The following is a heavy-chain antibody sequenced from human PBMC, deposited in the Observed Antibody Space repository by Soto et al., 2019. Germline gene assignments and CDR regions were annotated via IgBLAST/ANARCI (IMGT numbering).Heavy chain of an antibody. Sequence: SETLSLTCAVSGGSISSGGYSWSWIRQPPGKGLEWIGYIYHSGSTYYNPSLKSRVTISVDRSKNQFSLKLSSVTAADTAVYYCARDLGSYFDEWGQGTLVTVSS. V-gene: IGHV4-30-2*01. D-gene: IGHD3-10*01. CDR2: IYHSGST. CDR1: GGSISSGGYS. J-gene: IGHJ4*02. CDR3: ARDLGSYFDE.